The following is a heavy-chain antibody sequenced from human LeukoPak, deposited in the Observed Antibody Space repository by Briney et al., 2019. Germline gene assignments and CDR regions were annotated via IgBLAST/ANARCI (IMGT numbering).Heavy chain of an antibody. CDR3: ARDGRVRAVTV. J-gene: IGHJ4*02. CDR2: INPNSAAT. D-gene: IGHD6-19*01. CDR1: GYTFTGYY. Sequence: GASVKVSCKTSGYTFTGYYIHWVRQPPGQGLEWMGWINPNSAATNYAQKFQGRLTMTRDTHLSKVFMALSNLRCNDTSVYYCARDGRVRAVTVWGQGTLVTVSS. V-gene: IGHV1-2*02.